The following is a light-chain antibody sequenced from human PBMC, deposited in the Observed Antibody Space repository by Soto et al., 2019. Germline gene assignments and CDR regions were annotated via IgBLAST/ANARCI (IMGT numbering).Light chain of an antibody. J-gene: IGKJ1*01. CDR1: QSISSW. Sequence: DIQMTQSPSTLSASVGDRVTITCRASQSISSWLAWYQQKPGKPPKLLIYKASSLESGVPSRFSGSGSGTESTLTISSLQPDDFATYYCQHYNSYSEAFGQGTKVDIK. CDR3: QHYNSYSEA. V-gene: IGKV1-5*03. CDR2: KAS.